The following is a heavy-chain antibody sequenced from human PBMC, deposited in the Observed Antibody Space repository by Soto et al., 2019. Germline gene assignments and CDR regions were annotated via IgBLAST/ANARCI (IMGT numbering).Heavy chain of an antibody. CDR2: IYPDDSDT. CDR3: ARQERVTNPLRGVFFDI. CDR1: GYSFARYW. J-gene: IGHJ4*02. D-gene: IGHD2-21*02. V-gene: IGHV5-51*01. Sequence: GESLKISCKASGYSFARYWIGWVRQMPGKGLEGMGLIYPDDSDTRYSPSFQGQVTISADKSINTAYLQWSSLQASDTAMYFCARQERVTNPLRGVFFDIWGQGALVTVDS.